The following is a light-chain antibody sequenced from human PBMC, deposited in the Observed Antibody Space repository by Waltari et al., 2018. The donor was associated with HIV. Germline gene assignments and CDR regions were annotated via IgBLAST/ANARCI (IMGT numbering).Light chain of an antibody. CDR2: AAS. CDR3: QQYHTVPLT. J-gene: IGKJ4*01. Sequence: DIEMTQSPSSLSASVGDRVTITCRASQDISNSLAWYQQRPEEAPKLLLYAASRLESGVPSTFSGSGAGTHYTLTINSLQPEDFATYYCQQYHTVPLTFGGGTKVDI. V-gene: IGKV1-NL1*01. CDR1: QDISNS.